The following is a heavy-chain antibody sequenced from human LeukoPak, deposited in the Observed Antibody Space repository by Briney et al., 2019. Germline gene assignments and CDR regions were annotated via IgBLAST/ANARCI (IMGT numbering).Heavy chain of an antibody. CDR3: VRDRVGPDY. CDR2: ITDDATT. CDR1: GFTFSSAW. Sequence: GGSLRLSCAASGFTFSSAWMHWVRQAPGTGLMWVSRITDDATTTYADSVRGRFTISRDNAKNILYLQMNSLRAEDTAVYYCVRDRVGPDYWGQGTLVTVSS. J-gene: IGHJ4*02. V-gene: IGHV3-74*03. D-gene: IGHD1-26*01.